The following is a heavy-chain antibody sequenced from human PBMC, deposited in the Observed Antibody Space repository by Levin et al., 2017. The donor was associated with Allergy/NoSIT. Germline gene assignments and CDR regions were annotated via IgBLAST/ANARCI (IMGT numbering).Heavy chain of an antibody. CDR3: ARDPRIAAAGTGGFDY. Sequence: SETLSLTCTVSGGSISSGGYYWSWIRQHPGKGLEWIGYIYYSGSTYYNPSLKSRVTISVDTSKNQFSLKLSSVTAADTAVYYCARDPRIAAAGTGGFDYWGQGTLVTVSS. J-gene: IGHJ4*02. D-gene: IGHD6-13*01. V-gene: IGHV4-31*03. CDR1: GGSISSGGYY. CDR2: IYYSGST.